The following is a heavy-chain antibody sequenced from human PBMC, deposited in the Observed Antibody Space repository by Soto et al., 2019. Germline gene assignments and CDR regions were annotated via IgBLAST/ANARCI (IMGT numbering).Heavy chain of an antibody. CDR2: VSGGSGVT. J-gene: IGHJ5*02. CDR3: TRWNGYGDL. D-gene: IGHD1-1*01. CDR1: GFSFSTYG. V-gene: IGHV3-23*01. Sequence: EMQLLESGGGLVQPGGSLRLSCVVSGFSFSTYGVTWVRQAPGKGLGWVCGVSGGSGVTHYTDSVKGRFTISGDDSKNPVYLQMHSLRGEDTAVYYCTRWNGYGDLWGQGTLVTVSS.